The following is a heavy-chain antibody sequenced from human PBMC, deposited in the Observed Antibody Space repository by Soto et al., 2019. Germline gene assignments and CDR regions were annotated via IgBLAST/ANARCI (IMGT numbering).Heavy chain of an antibody. CDR2: IYYTGST. V-gene: IGHV4-61*01. J-gene: IGHJ4*02. D-gene: IGHD6-6*01. Sequence: SETLSLTCTVSGGSVNSDSYYWSWIRQPPGRGLEWIGYIYYTGSTNCNPSLKSRVTISVDTSRNQFSLKLSSVTAADTAVYYCAREFSNSPEAFDSWGQGSLVTVSS. CDR3: AREFSNSPEAFDS. CDR1: GGSVNSDSYY.